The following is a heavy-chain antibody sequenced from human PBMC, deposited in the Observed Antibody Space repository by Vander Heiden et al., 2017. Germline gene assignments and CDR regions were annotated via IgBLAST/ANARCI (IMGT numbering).Heavy chain of an antibody. J-gene: IGHJ4*02. V-gene: IGHV3-23*01. CDR3: AKDVLRFSEAFKGFDY. D-gene: IGHD3-3*01. Sequence: EVQLLESGGGLVQPGGSLRLSCAASGFTFSSYAMSWVRQAPGKGLEWVSAISGSGGSTYYADSVKGRFTISRDNSKNTLYLQMNSLRAEDTAVYYCAKDVLRFSEAFKGFDYWGQRTLVTVSS. CDR2: ISGSGGST. CDR1: GFTFSSYA.